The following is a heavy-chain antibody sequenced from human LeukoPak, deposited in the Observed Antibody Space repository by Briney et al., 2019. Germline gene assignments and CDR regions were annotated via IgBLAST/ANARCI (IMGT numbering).Heavy chain of an antibody. CDR2: MWFDGSDK. V-gene: IGHV3-33*06. J-gene: IGHJ3*02. CDR1: GFTFSDYV. Sequence: PGGSLRLSCAASGFTFSDYVMHWVRQAPGKGLEWVSLMWFDGSDKYYADSVKGRFTISRDNPKNTLYLQMNSLRVEDVAIYYCAKGGPQFSIDIWGQGTMVTVSS. D-gene: IGHD3-16*01. CDR3: AKGGPQFSIDI.